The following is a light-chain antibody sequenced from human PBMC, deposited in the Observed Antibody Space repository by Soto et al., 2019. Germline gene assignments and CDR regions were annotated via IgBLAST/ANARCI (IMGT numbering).Light chain of an antibody. V-gene: IGKV3-11*01. CDR3: QQRNTWPPDIP. Sequence: EIVLTQSPVTLSLSPGDRATLSCRASQTVSTYLACYQQKPGQAPRLLIYDASNRATGIPARLSVSGSGTDFNLSISSLEPEDFAIYYCQQRNTWPPDIPFDQGTRLDIK. CDR2: DAS. J-gene: IGKJ5*01. CDR1: QTVSTY.